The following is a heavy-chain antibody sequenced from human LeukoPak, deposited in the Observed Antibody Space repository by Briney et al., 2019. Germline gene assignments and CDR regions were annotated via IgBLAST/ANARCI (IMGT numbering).Heavy chain of an antibody. D-gene: IGHD3-9*01. Sequence: PGGSLRLSCAASGFTFSSYWMHWVRQAPGKGLVWVSRINSDGSSTSYADSVKGRFTISRDNAKNTLYLQMNSLRAEDTAVYYCARVGAGLTGYYLGYNWFDPWGQGTLVTVSS. CDR2: INSDGSST. CDR1: GFTFSSYW. CDR3: ARVGAGLTGYYLGYNWFDP. J-gene: IGHJ5*02. V-gene: IGHV3-74*01.